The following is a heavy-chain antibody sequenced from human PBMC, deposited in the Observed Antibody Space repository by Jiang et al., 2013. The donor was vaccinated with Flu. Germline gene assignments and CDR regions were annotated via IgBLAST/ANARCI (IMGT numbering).Heavy chain of an antibody. CDR1: GFTFSDYY. V-gene: IGHV3-11*01. D-gene: IGHD3-22*01. CDR2: ISSSGSTI. CDR3: ARDRYYYDSSGSWGGHYFDY. Sequence: VQLLESGGGLVKPGGSLRLSCAASGFTFSDYYMSWIRQAPGKGLEWVSYISSSGSTIYYADSVKGRFTISRDNAKNSLYLQMNSLRAEDTAVYYCARDRYYYDSSGSWGGHYFDYWGQGTLVTVSS. J-gene: IGHJ4*02.